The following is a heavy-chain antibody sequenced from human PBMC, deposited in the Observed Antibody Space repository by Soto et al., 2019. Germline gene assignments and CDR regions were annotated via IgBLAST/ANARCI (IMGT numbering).Heavy chain of an antibody. Sequence: QVQLVESGGGVVQPGRSLRLSCAASGFTFSSYGMHWVRQAPGKGLEWVAVISYDGSNEYYADSVKGRFTISRDNSKNTLYLQMNSLRAEDTAVYYCAKGPAAAGTWLVYWGQGTLVTVSS. D-gene: IGHD6-13*01. CDR1: GFTFSSYG. V-gene: IGHV3-30*18. CDR2: ISYDGSNE. CDR3: AKGPAAAGTWLVY. J-gene: IGHJ4*02.